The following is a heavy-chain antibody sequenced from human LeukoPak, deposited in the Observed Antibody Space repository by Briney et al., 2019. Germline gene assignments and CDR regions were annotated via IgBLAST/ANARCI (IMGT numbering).Heavy chain of an antibody. Sequence: GGSLRLSCAASGFTFSSYAMSWVRQAPGKGLESVSAISGSGGSTYYADSVKGRFTISRDNSKNTLYLQMNSLRAEDTAVYYCAKSMRIAAAGTGVDYWGQGTLVTVSS. D-gene: IGHD6-13*01. CDR2: ISGSGGST. V-gene: IGHV3-23*01. CDR1: GFTFSSYA. CDR3: AKSMRIAAAGTGVDY. J-gene: IGHJ4*02.